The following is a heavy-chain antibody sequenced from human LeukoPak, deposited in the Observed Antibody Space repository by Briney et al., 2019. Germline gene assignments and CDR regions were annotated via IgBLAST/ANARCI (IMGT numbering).Heavy chain of an antibody. CDR1: GFTFSSYA. CDR3: AKVYFCESWVSKYYFDH. J-gene: IGHJ4*02. CDR2: ISGSGGST. Sequence: HPGGSLRLFCAASGFTFSSYAMSWVRQSPGKGLEWVSAISGSGGSTYYADSVKGRFTISRDNSKNTLYLEMNSLRAEDTAVYYCAKVYFCESWVSKYYFDHWGQGTLDSVSS. V-gene: IGHV3-23*01. D-gene: IGHD3-16*01.